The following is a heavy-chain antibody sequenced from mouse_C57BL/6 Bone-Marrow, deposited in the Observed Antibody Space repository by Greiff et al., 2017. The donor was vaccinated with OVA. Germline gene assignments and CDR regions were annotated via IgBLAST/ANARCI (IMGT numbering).Heavy chain of an antibody. D-gene: IGHD2-4*01. CDR1: GYSITSGYY. CDR3: AMIYYDYADFDY. J-gene: IGHJ2*01. CDR2: ISYDGSN. Sequence: EVQVVESGPGLVKPSQSLSLTCSVTGYSITSGYYWNWIRQFPGNKLEWMGYISYDGSNNYNPSLKNRISITRDTSKNQFFLKLNSVTTEDTATYYCAMIYYDYADFDYWGQGTTLTVSA. V-gene: IGHV3-6*01.